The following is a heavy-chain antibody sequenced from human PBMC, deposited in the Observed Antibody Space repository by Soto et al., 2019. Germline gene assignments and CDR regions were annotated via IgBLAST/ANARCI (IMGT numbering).Heavy chain of an antibody. CDR2: ISYDGSNK. V-gene: IGHV3-30*18. CDR3: AKAVGYCSSTSCRDYYYYYGMDV. Sequence: QVQLVESGGGVVQPGRSLRLSCAASGFTFSNYGMHWVRQAPGKGLEWVSVISYDGSNKYYADSVKGRFTISRDNSKNTLYLQMNSLRGEDTAVYYCAKAVGYCSSTSCRDYYYYYGMDVWGQGTTVTVSS. CDR1: GFTFSNYG. D-gene: IGHD2-2*01. J-gene: IGHJ6*02.